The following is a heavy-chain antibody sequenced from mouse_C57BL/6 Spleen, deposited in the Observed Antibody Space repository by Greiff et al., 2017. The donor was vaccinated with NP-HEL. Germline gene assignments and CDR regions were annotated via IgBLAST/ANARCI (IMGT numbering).Heavy chain of an antibody. Sequence: VQLQQSGTELVKPGASVKLSCKASGYTFTSYWMHWVKQRPGQGLEWIGNINPSNGGTNYNEKFKSKATLTVDKSSSTAYMQLSSLTSEDSAVYYCASEDYDYDHWFAYWGQGTLVTVSA. CDR2: INPSNGGT. CDR3: ASEDYDYDHWFAY. J-gene: IGHJ3*01. V-gene: IGHV1-53*01. D-gene: IGHD2-4*01. CDR1: GYTFTSYW.